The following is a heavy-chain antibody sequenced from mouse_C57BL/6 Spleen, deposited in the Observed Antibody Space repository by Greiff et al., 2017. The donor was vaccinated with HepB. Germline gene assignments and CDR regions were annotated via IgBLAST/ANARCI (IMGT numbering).Heavy chain of an antibody. CDR1: GYTFTSYT. CDR3: ASITKGYFDV. J-gene: IGHJ1*03. D-gene: IGHD1-1*01. V-gene: IGHV1-4*01. CDR2: INPSSGYT. Sequence: VKLVESGAELARPGASVKMSCKASGYTFTSYTMHWVKQRPGQGLEWIGYINPSSGYTKYNQKFKDKATLTADKSSSTAYMQLSSLTSEDSAVYYCASITKGYFDVWGTGTTVTVSS.